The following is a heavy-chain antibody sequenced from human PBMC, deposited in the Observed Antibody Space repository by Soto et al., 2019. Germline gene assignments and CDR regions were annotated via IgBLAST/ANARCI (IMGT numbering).Heavy chain of an antibody. CDR2: ITGNGGST. V-gene: IGHV3-23*01. CDR1: GFTFSTYA. J-gene: IGHJ4*02. Sequence: EVQLLESGGDLVQPGGSLRLSCAASGFTFSTYALSWVRQAPGKGLEWVSAITGNGGSTYYADSVRGRFTISRDNSKNTLYLQMSSLRAEDTAVYYCAKNSAATIRVGYDYWGPGTLVTVSS. D-gene: IGHD5-12*01. CDR3: AKNSAATIRVGYDY.